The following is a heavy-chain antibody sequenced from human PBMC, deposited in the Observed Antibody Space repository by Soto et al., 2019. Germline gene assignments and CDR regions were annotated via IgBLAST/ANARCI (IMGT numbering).Heavy chain of an antibody. CDR1: GGSISSYY. CDR2: INYSGST. J-gene: IGHJ5*02. V-gene: IGHV4-59*12. Sequence: PSETLSLTCTVSGGSISSYYWSWIRQPPGKGLEWIGYINYSGSTNYNPSLKSRVTISVDTSKNQFSLKLSSVTAADTAVYYCARYYGDYNNWFDPWGQGTLVTVSS. CDR3: ARYYGDYNNWFDP. D-gene: IGHD4-17*01.